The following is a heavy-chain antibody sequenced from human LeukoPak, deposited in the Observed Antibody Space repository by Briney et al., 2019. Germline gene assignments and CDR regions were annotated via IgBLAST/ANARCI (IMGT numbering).Heavy chain of an antibody. D-gene: IGHD6-13*01. V-gene: IGHV1-18*01. CDR3: ARDGSAAGRAPFPAYYYYGMDV. Sequence: GASVKVSCKASGYTFTSYGISWVRQPPGQGLEWMGWISAYNGNTNYAQKLQGRVTMTTDTSTSTAYMELRSLRSDDTAVYYCARDGSAAGRAPFPAYYYYGMDVWGQGTTVTVSS. CDR1: GYTFTSYG. J-gene: IGHJ6*02. CDR2: ISAYNGNT.